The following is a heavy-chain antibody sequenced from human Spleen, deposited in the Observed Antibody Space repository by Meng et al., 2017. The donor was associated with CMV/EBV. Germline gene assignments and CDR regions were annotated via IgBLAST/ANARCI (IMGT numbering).Heavy chain of an antibody. V-gene: IGHV4-34*01. J-gene: IGHJ4*01. Sequence: GSLRLSCAVYGGSFSGYYWSWIRQPPGKGLEWIGEINHSGSTNYNPSLKSRVTISVDTSKNQFSLKLSSVTAEDTAVYYCARDRFLVLMAFDYWGQGTLVTVSS. CDR1: GGSFSGYY. CDR2: INHSGST. D-gene: IGHD2-8*01. CDR3: ARDRFLVLMAFDY.